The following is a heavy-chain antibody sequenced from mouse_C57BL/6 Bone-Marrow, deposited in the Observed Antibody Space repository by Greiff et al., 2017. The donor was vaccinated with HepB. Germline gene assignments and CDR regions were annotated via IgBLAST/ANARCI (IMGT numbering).Heavy chain of an antibody. CDR3: ARPLLDY. Sequence: QVQLQQSGAELVKPGASVKLSCKASGYTFTSYWMQWVKQRPGQGLEWIGEIDPSDSYTNYNQKFKGKATLTVDTSSSTAYMQLSSLTSEDSAVYYCARPLLDYWGQGTTLTVSS. CDR2: IDPSDSYT. CDR1: GYTFTSYW. J-gene: IGHJ2*01. V-gene: IGHV1-50*01.